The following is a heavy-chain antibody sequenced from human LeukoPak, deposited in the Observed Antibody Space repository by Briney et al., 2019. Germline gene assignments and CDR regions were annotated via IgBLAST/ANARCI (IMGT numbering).Heavy chain of an antibody. J-gene: IGHJ4*02. D-gene: IGHD5-24*01. CDR1: GFTFSSYS. CDR2: ISSSSSYI. CDR3: ARDGRWMQFAEGGLDY. V-gene: IGHV3-21*01. Sequence: GGSLRLSCAASGFTFSSYSMNWVRQAPGKGLEWVSPISSSSSYIYYADSVKGRFTISRDNAKNSLYLQMNSLRAEDTAVYYCARDGRWMQFAEGGLDYWGQGTLVTVSS.